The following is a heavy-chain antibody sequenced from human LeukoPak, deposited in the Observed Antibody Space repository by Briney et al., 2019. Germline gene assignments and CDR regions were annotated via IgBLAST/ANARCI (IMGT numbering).Heavy chain of an antibody. CDR1: GGSISSSSYY. J-gene: IGHJ6*03. D-gene: IGHD2-2*01. CDR2: MYNSGST. CDR3: AGGISCHDGVCGYIYMHV. Sequence: PSETLSLTCTVSGGSISSSSYYWAWIRQPPGKGLEWIGYMYNSGSTDYNPSLKSRVTISVDPSKNQFSLKLSSVTAADTAVYYCAGGISCHDGVCGYIYMHVWGKGTTVNVSS. V-gene: IGHV4-61*05.